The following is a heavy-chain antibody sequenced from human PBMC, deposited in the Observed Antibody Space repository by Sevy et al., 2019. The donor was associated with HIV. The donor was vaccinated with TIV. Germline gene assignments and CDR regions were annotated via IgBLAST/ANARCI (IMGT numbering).Heavy chain of an antibody. V-gene: IGHV3-21*04. CDR3: ARDLPVGTTSTFDY. CDR1: GFTFSNYN. CDR2: ITGSSNYI. D-gene: IGHD1-26*01. J-gene: IGHJ4*02. Sequence: GGSLRLSCAASGFTFSNYNMNWVRQAPGKGLEWVSSITGSSNYIYYADSLKGRFTASRDNAKNSLYLQMNSLRAEDTAVYYRARDLPVGTTSTFDYWGQGTLVTVSS.